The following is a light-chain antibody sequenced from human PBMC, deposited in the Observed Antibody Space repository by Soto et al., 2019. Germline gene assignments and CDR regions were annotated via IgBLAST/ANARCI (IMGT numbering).Light chain of an antibody. J-gene: IGKJ1*01. CDR3: QKSYSTPLT. CDR2: STS. Sequence: DIQMTQSPSSLSASVGDRVTITCRASQSISSYFNWYQQKPGKASKLLIYSTSSLQSGVPSRFSGSGYGTDFTLTISCLQTEDVASYYCQKSYSTPLTFGQGTKVEIK. V-gene: IGKV1-39*01. CDR1: QSISSY.